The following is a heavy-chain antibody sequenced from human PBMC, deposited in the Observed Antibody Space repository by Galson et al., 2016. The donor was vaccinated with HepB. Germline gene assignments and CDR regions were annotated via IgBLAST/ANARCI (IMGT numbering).Heavy chain of an antibody. CDR2: ISSDGRT. Sequence: SLRLSCAASGFTFSTFWMHWVRQGPDKGLVWVARISSDGRTSYADSVEGRFIISRDNAKNTLLLQMNSLRAEDTGLYYCARARLPVAASWFDPWGQGTLVTVSS. J-gene: IGHJ5*02. CDR1: GFTFSTFW. V-gene: IGHV3-74*01. D-gene: IGHD6-19*01. CDR3: ARARLPVAASWFDP.